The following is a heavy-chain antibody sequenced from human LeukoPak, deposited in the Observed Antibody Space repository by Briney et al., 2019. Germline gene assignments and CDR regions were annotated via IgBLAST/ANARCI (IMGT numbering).Heavy chain of an antibody. CDR3: TGRGIVATHTDY. Sequence: PGGSLRLSCAASGFTFSGSAMHWVRQASGKGLEWVGRIRSKANSYATAYAASVKGRFTISRYDSKSTAYLQMNSLKTEDTAVYYCTGRGIVATHTDYWGQGTLVTVSS. V-gene: IGHV3-73*01. D-gene: IGHD1-26*01. CDR1: GFTFSGSA. J-gene: IGHJ4*02. CDR2: IRSKANSYAT.